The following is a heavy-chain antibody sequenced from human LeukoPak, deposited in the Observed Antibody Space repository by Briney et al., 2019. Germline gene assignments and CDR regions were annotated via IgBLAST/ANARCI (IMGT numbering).Heavy chain of an antibody. CDR1: GGSFSGYY. J-gene: IGHJ6*02. Sequence: SETLSLTRAVYGGSFSGYYWSWIRQPPGKGLEWIGEINHSGSTNYNPSLKSRVTISVDTSKNQFSLKLSSVTAADTAVYYCVYYYYGMDVWGQGTTVTVSS. V-gene: IGHV4-34*01. CDR2: INHSGST. CDR3: VYYYYGMDV.